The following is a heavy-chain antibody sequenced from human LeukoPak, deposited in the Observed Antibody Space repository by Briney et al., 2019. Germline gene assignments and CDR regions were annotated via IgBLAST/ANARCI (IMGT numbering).Heavy chain of an antibody. CDR2: IYYSGST. CDR3: ARHDYDILTGHDAFDI. Sequence: SETLSLTCTVSGGSISSYYWSWIRQPPGKGLEWIGYIYYSGSTNYNPSLKSRVTISVDTSKNQFSLKLSSVTAADTAVYYCARHDYDILTGHDAFDIWGQGTMVTVSS. D-gene: IGHD3-9*01. J-gene: IGHJ3*02. V-gene: IGHV4-59*08. CDR1: GGSISSYY.